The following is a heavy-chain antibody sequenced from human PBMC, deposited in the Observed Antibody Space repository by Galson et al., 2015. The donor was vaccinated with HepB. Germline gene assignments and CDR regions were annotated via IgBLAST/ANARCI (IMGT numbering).Heavy chain of an antibody. CDR3: ARGGRITMIVVVTYRAAFDI. CDR1: GYTFTSYY. D-gene: IGHD3-22*01. CDR2: INPSGGST. V-gene: IGHV1-46*03. J-gene: IGHJ3*02. Sequence: SVKVSCKASGYTFTSYYMHWVRQAPGQGLEWMGIINPSGGSTSYAQKFQGRVTMTRDTSTSTVYMELSSLRSEDTAVYYCARGGRITMIVVVTYRAAFDIWGQGTMVTVSS.